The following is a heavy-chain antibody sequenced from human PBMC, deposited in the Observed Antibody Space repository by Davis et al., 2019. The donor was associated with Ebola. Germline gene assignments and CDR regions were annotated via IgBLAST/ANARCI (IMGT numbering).Heavy chain of an antibody. J-gene: IGHJ4*02. CDR3: ARDQTALVY. Sequence: PGGSLRLSCAASGFTFAAYGMSWVRQAPGKGLEWVSGINWNGYSTGYADSVKGRFTISRDNAKNSLYLQMDSLRADDTAVYYCARDQTALVYWGQGTLVTVSS. D-gene: IGHD1-1*01. CDR2: INWNGYST. V-gene: IGHV3-20*04. CDR1: GFTFAAYG.